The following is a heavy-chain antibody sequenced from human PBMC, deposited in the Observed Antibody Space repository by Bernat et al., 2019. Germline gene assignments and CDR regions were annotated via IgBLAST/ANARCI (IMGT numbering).Heavy chain of an antibody. CDR2: IWYDGSNK. Sequence: QVQLVESGGGVVQPGRSLRLSCAASGFTFSSYGMHWVRQAPGKGLEWVAVIWYDGSNKYYADSVKGRFTISRDNSKNTLYLQMNSLRAEDTAVYYCASGNSSSWSGSPDYWGQGTLVTVSS. J-gene: IGHJ4*02. CDR3: ASGNSSSWSGSPDY. CDR1: GFTFSSYG. V-gene: IGHV3-33*01. D-gene: IGHD6-13*01.